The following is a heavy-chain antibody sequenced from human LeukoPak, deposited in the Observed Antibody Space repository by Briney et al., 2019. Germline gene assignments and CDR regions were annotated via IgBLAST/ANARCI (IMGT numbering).Heavy chain of an antibody. V-gene: IGHV3-21*01. Sequence: GGSLRLSCSASGFSFSNYNMNWARLAPGKGLEWVSSITSSGSHIFYADSVKGRFTISRDNAENSPYLQMNSLRAEDTAVYFCARDPYSGAYGSDYYYYMDVWGKGTTVTVSS. CDR3: ARDPYSGAYGSDYYYYMDV. J-gene: IGHJ6*03. CDR1: GFSFSNYN. CDR2: ITSSGSHI. D-gene: IGHD1-26*01.